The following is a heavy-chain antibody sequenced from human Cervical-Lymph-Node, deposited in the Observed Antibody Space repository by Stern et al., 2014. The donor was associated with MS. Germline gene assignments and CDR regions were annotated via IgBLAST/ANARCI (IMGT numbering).Heavy chain of an antibody. J-gene: IGHJ5*02. CDR2: ISSGGSVK. D-gene: IGHD6-19*01. CDR1: GFTFSDVY. V-gene: IGHV3-11*01. Sequence: QLVQSGGGLVKPGGSLRLSCATSGFTFSDVYMTWLRQALGKGLEWVSYISSGGSVKYYADSVKGRFTISRDNAENSLYLQMNSLRAEDTAVYYCAPQWLVGLSWGQGTLVTVSS. CDR3: APQWLVGLS.